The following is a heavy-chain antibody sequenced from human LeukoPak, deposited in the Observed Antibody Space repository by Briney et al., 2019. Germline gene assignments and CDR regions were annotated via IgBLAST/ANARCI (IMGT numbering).Heavy chain of an antibody. CDR2: IYTSGNT. J-gene: IGHJ4*02. CDR3: ARRMVGSSGWYDY. CDR1: GGSISTYH. V-gene: IGHV4-4*07. Sequence: SETLSLTCTVSGGSISTYHWSWIRQPAGKRLEWSGRIYTSGNTNYNPSLKSRVTMSVDTSKNELFLKLTSVTAADTAVYYCARRMVGSSGWYDYWGQGTLVTVSS. D-gene: IGHD6-19*01.